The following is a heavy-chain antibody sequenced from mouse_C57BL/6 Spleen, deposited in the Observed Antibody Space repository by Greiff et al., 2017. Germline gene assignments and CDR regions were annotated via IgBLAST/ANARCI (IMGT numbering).Heavy chain of an antibody. J-gene: IGHJ3*01. CDR2: IYPGSGST. CDR3: AGTGYEYYGSFAY. V-gene: IGHV1-55*01. Sequence: QVQLQQPGAELVKPGASVKMSCKASGYTFTSYWITWVKQRPGQGLEWIGDIYPGSGSTNYNEKFKGKATLTVDTSSSTAYMQLSSLTSEDSAVYYCAGTGYEYYGSFAYWGQGTLVTVSA. CDR1: GYTFTSYW. D-gene: IGHD1-1*01.